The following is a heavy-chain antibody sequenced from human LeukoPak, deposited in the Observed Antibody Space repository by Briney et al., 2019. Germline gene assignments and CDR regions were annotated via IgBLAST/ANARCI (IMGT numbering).Heavy chain of an antibody. CDR3: ARTPVGNFDY. CDR2: IKQDGSEK. Sequence: GGSLRLSFAAPGLTFISNWMSWFGQAPGKGLEWVANIKQDGSEKYYVDSVKGRFTISRDNAKNSLYLQMNSLRAEDTAVYYCARTPVGNFDYWGQGTLVTVSS. J-gene: IGHJ4*02. CDR1: GLTFISNW. V-gene: IGHV3-7*01. D-gene: IGHD1-26*01.